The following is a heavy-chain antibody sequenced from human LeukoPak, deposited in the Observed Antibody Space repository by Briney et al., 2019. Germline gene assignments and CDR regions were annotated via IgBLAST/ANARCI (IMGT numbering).Heavy chain of an antibody. J-gene: IGHJ4*02. Sequence: GGSLRLSCTASGFTVSNNYMSWVRQAPGKGLEWVSVIYSGGSTYHADSVTGRFIISRDNSKKTLNLQMNSLRVEDSAVYYCARDRYSYGYALDCWGQGTLVTVSS. V-gene: IGHV3-66*02. D-gene: IGHD5-18*01. CDR3: ARDRYSYGYALDC. CDR2: IYSGGST. CDR1: GFTVSNNY.